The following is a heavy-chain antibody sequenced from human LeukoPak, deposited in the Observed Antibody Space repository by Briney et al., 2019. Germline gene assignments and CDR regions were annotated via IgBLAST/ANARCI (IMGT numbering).Heavy chain of an antibody. J-gene: IGHJ4*02. CDR3: GRGRAY. Sequence: GGSLRLSCAASGFTFSSYSMNWVRQAPGKGLEWVSYISSDSTTIYYADSVKGRFTISRDNAKNSLYLQMNSLRDEDTAVYFCGRGRAYWGQGTLVSVSS. CDR1: GFTFSSYS. V-gene: IGHV3-48*02. CDR2: ISSDSTTI.